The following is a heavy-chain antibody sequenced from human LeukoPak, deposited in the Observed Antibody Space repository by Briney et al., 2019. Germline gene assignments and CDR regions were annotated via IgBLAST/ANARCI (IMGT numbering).Heavy chain of an antibody. J-gene: IGHJ4*02. Sequence: SETLSLTCTVSGGSISSSSYSWGWIRQPPGKGLEWIGSIYYSGSTYYNPSLKSRVTISVDTSKNQFSLKLSSVTAADTAVYYCARGPGGYSSSWYFDYWGQGTLVTVSS. CDR2: IYYSGST. CDR1: GGSISSSSYS. D-gene: IGHD6-13*01. V-gene: IGHV4-39*01. CDR3: ARGPGGYSSSWYFDY.